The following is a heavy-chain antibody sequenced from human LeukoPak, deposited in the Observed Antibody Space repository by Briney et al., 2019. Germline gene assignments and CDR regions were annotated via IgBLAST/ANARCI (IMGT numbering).Heavy chain of an antibody. CDR3: ARAGMTLFDY. D-gene: IGHD1-14*01. Sequence: GASVKVSCMASGYTFTGYYIHWVRQAPGQGLEWMGWINPNSGGTNYAQKFQGRVTMTRDTSISTVYMELSRLRSDDTAVYYCARAGMTLFDYWGQGTLVTVSS. V-gene: IGHV1-2*02. CDR2: INPNSGGT. CDR1: GYTFTGYY. J-gene: IGHJ4*02.